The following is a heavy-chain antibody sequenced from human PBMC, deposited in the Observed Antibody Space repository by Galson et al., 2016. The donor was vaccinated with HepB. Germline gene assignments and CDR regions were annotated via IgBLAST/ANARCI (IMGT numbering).Heavy chain of an antibody. CDR3: AHRGRTRYFDT. CDR2: IYWDDED. V-gene: IGHV2-5*02. CDR1: GISVTTFEVG. J-gene: IGHJ4*02. D-gene: IGHD3/OR15-3a*01. Sequence: PALVKPTQTLTLTCSVSGISVTTFEVGVGWIRQSPGKAPEWLAIIYWDDEDRYSPPLKSRLTITRDTSKNQVVLTMINMDPEDTATYYCAHRGRTRYFDTWGQGTLVTVSS.